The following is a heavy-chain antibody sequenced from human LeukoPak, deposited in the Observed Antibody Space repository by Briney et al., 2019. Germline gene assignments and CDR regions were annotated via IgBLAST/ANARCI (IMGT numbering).Heavy chain of an antibody. V-gene: IGHV4-34*01. CDR2: INHSGST. CDR3: ARGRFLEWLLPFDY. D-gene: IGHD3-3*01. J-gene: IGHJ4*02. Sequence: SETLSLTCAVYGGSFSGYYWSWIRQPPGKGLESIGEINHSGSTNYNPSLKSRVTISVDTSKNQFSLKLSSVTAADTAVYYCARGRFLEWLLPFDYWGQGTLVTVSS. CDR1: GGSFSGYY.